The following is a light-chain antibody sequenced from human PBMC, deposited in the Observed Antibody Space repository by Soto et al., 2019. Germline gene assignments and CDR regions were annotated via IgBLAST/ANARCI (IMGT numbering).Light chain of an antibody. Sequence: EIVLTQSPATLSLSPGEGATLSCRASQSVSSIYLAWYQQKPGQAPRLLIYGASSRATGIPDRFSGSGSGTDFTLTISRLEPEDFAVYYCQQYGNSLSNFGGGTKV. CDR3: QQYGNSLSN. CDR1: QSVSSIY. V-gene: IGKV3-20*01. CDR2: GAS. J-gene: IGKJ4*01.